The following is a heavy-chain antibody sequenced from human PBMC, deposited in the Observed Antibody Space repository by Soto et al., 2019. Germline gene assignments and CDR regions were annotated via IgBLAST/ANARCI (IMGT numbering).Heavy chain of an antibody. J-gene: IGHJ6*02. CDR1: GYSFTSYW. CDR3: ERTRRGYSYGQSTEFYYYYGMDV. Sequence: PGESLKISCKGSGYSFTSYWIGWVRLMPGKGLEWMGIIYPGDSDTRYSPSFQGQVTISADKSISTAYLQWSSLKASDTAMYYCERTRRGYSYGQSTEFYYYYGMDVWGQGTTVTVSS. D-gene: IGHD5-18*01. CDR2: IYPGDSDT. V-gene: IGHV5-51*01.